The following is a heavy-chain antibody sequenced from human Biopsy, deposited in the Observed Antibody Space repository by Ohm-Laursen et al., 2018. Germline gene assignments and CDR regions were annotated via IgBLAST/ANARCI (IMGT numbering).Heavy chain of an antibody. CDR2: ISWNSDFI. J-gene: IGHJ4*02. CDR3: VKAAYGSGTYHPLDY. V-gene: IGHV3-9*01. D-gene: IGHD3-10*01. Sequence: SLRLSCAASGLTFDDYAMHWVRQAPGKGLEWVSGISWNSDFIGYADSVKGRFTISRDNAKRSLYLQMNSLRVKDTAFYYCVKAAYGSGTYHPLDYWGQGTLVTVSS. CDR1: GLTFDDYA.